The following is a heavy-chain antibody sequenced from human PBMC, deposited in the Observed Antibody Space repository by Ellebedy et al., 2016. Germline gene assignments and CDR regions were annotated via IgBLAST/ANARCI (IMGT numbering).Heavy chain of an antibody. V-gene: IGHV1-18*01. D-gene: IGHD6-19*01. J-gene: IGHJ6*02. CDR2: ISAYNGNT. CDR3: ARDRGKQWLANYYYGMDV. Sequence: ASVKVSCXASGYTFTSYDISWVRQAPGQGLEWMGWISAYNGNTNYAQKLQGRVTMTTDTSTSTAYMELRSLRSDDTAVYYCARDRGKQWLANYYYGMDVWGQGTTVTVSS. CDR1: GYTFTSYD.